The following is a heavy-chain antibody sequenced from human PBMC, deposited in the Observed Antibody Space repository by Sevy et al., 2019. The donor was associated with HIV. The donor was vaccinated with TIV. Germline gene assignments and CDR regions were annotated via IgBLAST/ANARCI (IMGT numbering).Heavy chain of an antibody. J-gene: IGHJ6*02. D-gene: IGHD6-13*01. Sequence: SETLSLTCTVSGDSISGYYWSWIRQPPGKGLEWIGYFFYSGSTNYNPSLKSRVTISVDTTRNQVALKVGSVTAADTAVYYCARGIAAPRGMDVWGQGTTVTVSS. CDR3: ARGIAAPRGMDV. CDR2: FFYSGST. CDR1: GDSISGYY. V-gene: IGHV4-59*01.